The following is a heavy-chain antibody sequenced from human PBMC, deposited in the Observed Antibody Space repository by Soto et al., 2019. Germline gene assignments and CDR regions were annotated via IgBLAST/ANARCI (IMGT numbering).Heavy chain of an antibody. V-gene: IGHV3-11*01. CDR3: ARDRAANVLRYFDWLSS. Sequence: GSLRLSCAASGFTFSDYYMSWIRQAPGKGLEWVSYISSSGSTIYYADSVKGRFTISRDNAKNSLYLQMNSLRAEDTAVYYCARDRAANVLRYFDWLSSWGQGTLVTVSS. D-gene: IGHD3-9*01. CDR2: ISSSGSTI. CDR1: GFTFSDYY. J-gene: IGHJ5*01.